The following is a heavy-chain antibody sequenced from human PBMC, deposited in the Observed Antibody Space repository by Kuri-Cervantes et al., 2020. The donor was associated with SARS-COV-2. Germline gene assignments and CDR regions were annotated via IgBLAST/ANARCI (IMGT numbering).Heavy chain of an antibody. J-gene: IGHJ4*02. V-gene: IGHV3-7*01. CDR2: INQHGSEK. CDR1: GFTFSIYW. D-gene: IGHD3-10*01. Sequence: GESLKISCAASGFTFSIYWMSWVRQAPGKGLEWVANINQHGSEKYYVDSVKGRFTISRDNAKNSLYLQMNSLRAEDTAVYYCAREWGWYGSGEDYWGQGTLVTVSS. CDR3: AREWGWYGSGEDY.